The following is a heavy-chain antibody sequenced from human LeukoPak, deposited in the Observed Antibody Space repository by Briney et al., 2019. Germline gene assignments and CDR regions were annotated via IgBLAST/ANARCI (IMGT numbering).Heavy chain of an antibody. J-gene: IGHJ4*02. Sequence: ASVKVSCKASGYTFTSYGISWVRQAPGQGLEWMGWINPNSGGTNYAQKFHGGVTMTRDTSISTAYMEVSRLRSDDTAVYYCARDAGFWSGYSTPFFDQWGQGTLVTVSS. CDR1: GYTFTSYG. D-gene: IGHD3-3*01. CDR3: ARDAGFWSGYSTPFFDQ. CDR2: INPNSGGT. V-gene: IGHV1-2*02.